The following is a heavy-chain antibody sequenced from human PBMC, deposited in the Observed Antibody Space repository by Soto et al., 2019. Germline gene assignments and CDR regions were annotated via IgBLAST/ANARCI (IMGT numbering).Heavy chain of an antibody. V-gene: IGHV1-2*02. CDR3: ARGIAAVRLSWFGH. J-gene: IGHJ5*02. CDR1: GYTFSGNY. CDR2: INPKSGGT. D-gene: IGHD6-13*01. Sequence: QAQLVQSGAEVKKPGASVKVSCMASGYTFSGNYLHWVRQAPGQGLAWMGWINPKSGGTGYAQKFQGRVTMTTDTSTSTAYMELSSLRSADKAVDYCARGIAAVRLSWFGHWGQGTLVTVSS.